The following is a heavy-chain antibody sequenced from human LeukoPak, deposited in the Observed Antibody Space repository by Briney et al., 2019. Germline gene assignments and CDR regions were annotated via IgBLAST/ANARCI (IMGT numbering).Heavy chain of an antibody. CDR3: AKPHFDY. Sequence: GGSLRLSCAASGFTVSNNYMSWVRQAPGKGLEWVSVIYSGGSTYYADSVKGRFTISRDNSKNTLYLQMNSLRGDDTAVYYCAKPHFDYWGQGTLVTVSS. CDR1: GFTVSNNY. V-gene: IGHV3-66*04. CDR2: IYSGGST. J-gene: IGHJ4*02.